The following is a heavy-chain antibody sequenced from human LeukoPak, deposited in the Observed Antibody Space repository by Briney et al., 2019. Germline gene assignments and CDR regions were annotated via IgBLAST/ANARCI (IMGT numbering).Heavy chain of an antibody. CDR1: GYTFTSYY. CDR3: ARGRRTGGLILVY. D-gene: IGHD2-8*01. J-gene: IGHJ4*02. Sequence: ASVKVSCKASGYTFTSYYIHWVRQAPGQGLEWMGIINPIGGTTDYAQKFQGRVTMTRNTSISTAYMELSSLRSEDTAVYYCARGRRTGGLILVYWGQGTLVTVSS. CDR2: INPIGGTT. V-gene: IGHV1-46*01.